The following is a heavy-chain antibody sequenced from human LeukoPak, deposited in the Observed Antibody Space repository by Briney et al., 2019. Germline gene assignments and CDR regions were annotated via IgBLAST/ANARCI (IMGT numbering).Heavy chain of an antibody. CDR3: ARALGIVVVPANFDY. V-gene: IGHV4-34*01. J-gene: IGHJ4*02. Sequence: SETQSLICAVYSGSFSGYYWSCVRQPPRKGLEWVGEINHSGSTNNKPSLKSRVTISVDTSKNQFSLKLSSVTAADTAVYYCARALGIVVVPANFDYWGQGTLVTVSS. CDR2: INHSGST. D-gene: IGHD2-2*01. CDR1: SGSFSGYY.